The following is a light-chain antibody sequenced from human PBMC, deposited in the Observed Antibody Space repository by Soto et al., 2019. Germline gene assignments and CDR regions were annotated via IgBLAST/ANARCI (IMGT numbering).Light chain of an antibody. Sequence: QSALTQPASVSGSPGQSSTISFTGTSSDVGGYNYVAWYQQHPGKVPRLMIYEVSNRPSGVSNRFSGSKSGSTASLTISGLQAEDEADYYCISYTSSSTSYVFGTGTKVTVL. CDR1: SSDVGGYNY. J-gene: IGLJ1*01. CDR3: ISYTSSSTSYV. CDR2: EVS. V-gene: IGLV2-14*01.